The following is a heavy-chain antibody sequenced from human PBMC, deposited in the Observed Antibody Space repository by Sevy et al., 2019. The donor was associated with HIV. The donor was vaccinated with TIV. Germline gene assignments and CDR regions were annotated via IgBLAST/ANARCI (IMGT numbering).Heavy chain of an antibody. V-gene: IGHV3-30-3*01. J-gene: IGHJ5*02. D-gene: IGHD6-13*01. CDR2: IAYEESTK. CDR3: ARQGSSWTFDP. CDR1: GFDFSSYP. Sequence: GGSLRLSCAASGFDFSSYPMHWVRQAPGKGLGGVSVIAYEESTKYYGDSVRGRFTISSDNSRNTLYLQMNSLREEDTGVYYWARQGSSWTFDPWGQGTLVTVSS.